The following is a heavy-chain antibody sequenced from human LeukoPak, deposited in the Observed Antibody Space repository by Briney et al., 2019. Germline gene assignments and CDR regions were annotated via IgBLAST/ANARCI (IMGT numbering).Heavy chain of an antibody. D-gene: IGHD4-17*01. J-gene: IGHJ4*02. V-gene: IGHV4-34*01. CDR1: GGSFSGYF. Sequence: PSETLSLTCAVYGGSFSGYFWTWIRQPPGEGLEWIGEINHSGSTDYNPSLKSRVTISVDTSKNQFSLRLSSVTAADTAVYYCAREPVDYGDYDFDYWGQGTLVTVSS. CDR3: AREPVDYGDYDFDY. CDR2: INHSGST.